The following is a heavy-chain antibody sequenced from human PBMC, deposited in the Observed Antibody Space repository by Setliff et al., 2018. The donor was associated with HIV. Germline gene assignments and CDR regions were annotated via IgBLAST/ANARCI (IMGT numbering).Heavy chain of an antibody. CDR2: ISGFHGNT. CDR1: GYSFPKYG. J-gene: IGHJ3*01. D-gene: IGHD6-19*01. Sequence: GASVKVSCKASGYSFPKYGISWVRQAPGQGLEWVGWISGFHGNTKYGQNFQGRVTMTIDTSTSTVYMDLRSLTSDDTAVYYCGRVPYKSAWFSGGHNPFDVWGQGTMVTVSS. CDR3: GRVPYKSAWFSGGHNPFDV. V-gene: IGHV1-18*01.